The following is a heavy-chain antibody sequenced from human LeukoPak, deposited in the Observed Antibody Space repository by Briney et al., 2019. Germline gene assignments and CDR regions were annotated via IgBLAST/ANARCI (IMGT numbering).Heavy chain of an antibody. CDR1: GDSINSNF. CDR3: AREYTSSRALDY. J-gene: IGHJ4*02. V-gene: IGHV4-4*07. Sequence: SETLSLTCIVSGDSINSNFWSWIRQPAGKGLEWIGRVYNSGATNCNPSLQSRVTMSIDTSKNQLSLNLTSVTAADTVVYYCAREYTSSRALDYWGQGTLVTVSS. CDR2: VYNSGAT. D-gene: IGHD6-13*01.